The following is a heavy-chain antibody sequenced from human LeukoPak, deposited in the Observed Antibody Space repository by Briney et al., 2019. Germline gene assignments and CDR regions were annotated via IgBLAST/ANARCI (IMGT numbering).Heavy chain of an antibody. J-gene: IGHJ5*02. CDR1: GGTFSSYA. Sequence: GASVKVSCKASGGTFSSYAISWVRQAPGQGLGWMGGIIPIFGTANYAQKFQGRVTITADKSTSTAYMELSSLRSEDTAVYYCARDNSVEDTAWWFDPWGQGTLVTVSS. V-gene: IGHV1-69*06. CDR2: IIPIFGTA. CDR3: ARDNSVEDTAWWFDP. D-gene: IGHD4-23*01.